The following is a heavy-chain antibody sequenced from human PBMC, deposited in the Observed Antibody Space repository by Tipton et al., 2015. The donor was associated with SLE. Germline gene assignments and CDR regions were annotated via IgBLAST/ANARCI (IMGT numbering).Heavy chain of an antibody. CDR1: GGSISSYY. CDR2: IYYSGST. Sequence: TLPLTCTVSGGSISSYYWSWIRQPPGKGLEWIGYIYYSGSTNYNPSLKSRVTISVDTSKNQFSLKLSSVTAADTAVYYCARGVYSSGWTFDYWGQGTLVTVSS. J-gene: IGHJ4*02. V-gene: IGHV4-59*08. CDR3: ARGVYSSGWTFDY. D-gene: IGHD6-19*01.